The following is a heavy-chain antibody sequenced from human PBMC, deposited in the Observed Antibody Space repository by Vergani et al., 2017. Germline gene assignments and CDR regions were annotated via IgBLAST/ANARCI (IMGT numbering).Heavy chain of an antibody. J-gene: IGHJ2*01. CDR2: INHSGST. Sequence: QVQLQESGPGLLKPTETLSLTCAVYGGSFSGYYWSWIRQPPGKGLEWIGEINHSGSTNYNPSLKSRVTISVDTSKNQFSLKLSSVNAADTAVYYCARGTKARLVLFVGYFDLWGRGTLVTVSS. D-gene: IGHD6-19*01. V-gene: IGHV4-34*01. CDR3: ARGTKARLVLFVGYFDL. CDR1: GGSFSGYY.